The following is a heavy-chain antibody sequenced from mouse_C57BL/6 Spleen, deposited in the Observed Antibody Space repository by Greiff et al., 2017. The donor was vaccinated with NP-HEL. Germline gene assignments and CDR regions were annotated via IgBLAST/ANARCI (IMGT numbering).Heavy chain of an antibody. CDR2: ILPGSGST. CDR3: ASAGVIDGNSTLYGDV. D-gene: IGHD1-1*01. Sequence: VQLQQSGAELMKPGASVKLSCKATGYTFTGYWIEWVKQRPGHGLEWIGEILPGSGSTNYNEKFKGKATFTADTSSNTAYMQLSSLTTEDSALSYWASAGVIDGNSTLYGDVGGTGNTVSVSS. CDR1: GYTFTGYW. V-gene: IGHV1-9*01. J-gene: IGHJ1*03.